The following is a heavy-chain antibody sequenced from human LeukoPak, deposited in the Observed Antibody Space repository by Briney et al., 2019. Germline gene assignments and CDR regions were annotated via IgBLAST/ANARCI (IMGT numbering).Heavy chain of an antibody. J-gene: IGHJ6*02. D-gene: IGHD2-15*01. CDR3: ARDFWDIVVVVSGAGNYYYYGMDV. V-gene: IGHV1-18*01. CDR2: ISAYNGNT. Sequence: ASVKVSCKASGYTFTSYGISWVRQAPGQGLEWMGWISAYNGNTNYAQKLQGRVTMTTDTSTSTAYMELRSLRSDDTAVYYCARDFWDIVVVVSGAGNYYYYGMDVWGQGTTVTVSS. CDR1: GYTFTSYG.